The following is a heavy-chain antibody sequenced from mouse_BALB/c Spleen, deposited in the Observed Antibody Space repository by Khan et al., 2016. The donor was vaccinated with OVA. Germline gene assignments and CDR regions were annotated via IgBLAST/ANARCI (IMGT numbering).Heavy chain of an antibody. V-gene: IGHV5-6*01. D-gene: IGHD1-1*01. CDR2: ISSGGSYT. Sequence: EVQLVESGGDLVKPGGSLKLSCAASGFTFSTYGMSWVRQTPDKRLEWVATISSGGSYTYYPDNVKGRFTIYRDNAKNTLYLQMSSLKSEDTASYYCARLAYYYNSEGFAYWGQGTLGTVSA. CDR3: ARLAYYYNSEGFAY. J-gene: IGHJ3*01. CDR1: GFTFSTYG.